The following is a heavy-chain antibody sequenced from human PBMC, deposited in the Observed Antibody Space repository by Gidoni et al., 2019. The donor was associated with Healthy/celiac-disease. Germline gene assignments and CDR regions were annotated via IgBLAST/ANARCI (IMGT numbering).Heavy chain of an antibody. Sequence: QVQLVQSGAEVKKPGSSVKVSCKASGGHFSSYTIRWVRQAAVQGREWMGRIIPILCIASHARNFQGIVTFTADKSTSTAYSELSSRRSEYTAVDFCARDIHSSSYAYYYYGMDVWGQGTTVTVSS. CDR1: GGHFSSYT. D-gene: IGHD6-6*01. V-gene: IGHV1-69*08. CDR2: IIPILCIA. J-gene: IGHJ6*02. CDR3: ARDIHSSSYAYYYYGMDV.